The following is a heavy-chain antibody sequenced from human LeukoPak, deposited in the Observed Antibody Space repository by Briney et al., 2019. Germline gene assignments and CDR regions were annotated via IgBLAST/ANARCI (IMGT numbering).Heavy chain of an antibody. D-gene: IGHD3-10*01. J-gene: IGHJ4*02. CDR3: ANSRGYGSGNL. CDR2: ISSSGSGDNT. CDR1: GVTLSTYA. V-gene: IGHV3-23*01. Sequence: PGGSLRLSCAASGVTLSTYAMSWARQAPGKGLEWVSGISSSGSGDNTYYAGSVKGRFTISRDNSKNIVYLRMNSLRAEDTAVYFCANSRGYGSGNLWGQGTLVTVSS.